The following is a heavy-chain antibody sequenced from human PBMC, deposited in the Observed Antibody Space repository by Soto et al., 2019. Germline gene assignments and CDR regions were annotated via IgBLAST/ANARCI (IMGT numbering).Heavy chain of an antibody. CDR2: IYYSGST. CDR1: GGSISSYY. CDR3: ARGLMEYYGSGIPYYFDY. J-gene: IGHJ4*02. V-gene: IGHV4-59*01. Sequence: PSETLSLTCTVSGGSISSYYWSWIRQPPGKGLEWIGYIYYSGSTNYNPSLKSRVTISVDTSKNQFSLKLSSVTAADTAVYYCARGLMEYYGSGIPYYFDYWGQGTLVTVSS. D-gene: IGHD3-10*01.